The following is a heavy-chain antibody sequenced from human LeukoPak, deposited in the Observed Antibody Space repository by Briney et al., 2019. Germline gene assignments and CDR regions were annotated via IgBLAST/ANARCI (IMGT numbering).Heavy chain of an antibody. Sequence: ASVKVSCKSSGYTFSDYYIHWVRQAPGQGLEWMGWLNPNSGGTYFAQNFQGRVTVTRDTSITTAYMELSRLTSDDTAVYYCARECCGDCSDAFDLWGQGTMVTVSS. D-gene: IGHD2-21*01. V-gene: IGHV1-2*02. CDR1: GYTFSDYY. J-gene: IGHJ3*01. CDR3: ARECCGDCSDAFDL. CDR2: LNPNSGGT.